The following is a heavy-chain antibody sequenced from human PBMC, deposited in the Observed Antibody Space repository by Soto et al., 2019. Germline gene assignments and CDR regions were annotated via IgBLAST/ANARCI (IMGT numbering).Heavy chain of an antibody. Sequence: GGSLRLSCAASGFTFSSYDMHWVRQATGKGLEWVSAIGTAGDPYYPGSVKGRFTISRENAKSSLYLQMNSLRAGDTAVYYCARXLIAVAGLDYYYYGMDVWGQGTTVTVSS. J-gene: IGHJ6*02. D-gene: IGHD6-19*01. V-gene: IGHV3-13*05. CDR3: ARXLIAVAGLDYYYYGMDV. CDR1: GFTFSSYD. CDR2: IGTAGDP.